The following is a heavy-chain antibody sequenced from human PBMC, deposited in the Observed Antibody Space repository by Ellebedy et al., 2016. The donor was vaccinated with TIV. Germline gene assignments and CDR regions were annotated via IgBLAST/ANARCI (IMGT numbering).Heavy chain of an antibody. CDR1: GFSLSTSGVG. D-gene: IGHD1-26*01. V-gene: IGHV2-5*02. J-gene: IGHJ3*02. CDR2: IYWDDDK. Sequence: SGPTLVXPTQTLTLTCTFSGFSLSTSGVGVGWIRQPPGKALEWLALIYWDDDKRYSPSLKSRLTITKDTSKNQVVLTMTNMDPVDTATYYCAHIGRPSGSYHGDEANDAFDIWGQGTMVTVSS. CDR3: AHIGRPSGSYHGDEANDAFDI.